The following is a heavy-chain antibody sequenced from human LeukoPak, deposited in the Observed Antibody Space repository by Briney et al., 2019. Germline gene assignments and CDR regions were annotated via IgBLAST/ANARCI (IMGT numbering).Heavy chain of an antibody. CDR2: IVRSGTTI. CDR3: ARSGKIYFDWLLDY. D-gene: IGHD3-9*01. Sequence: PGGSLRLSCAASGFSFSDYYMSWIRQVPGEGLEWVSYIVRSGTTIYYADSVKGRFTISWDNAKKSLYLQMNSLRAEDTAVYYCARSGKIYFDWLLDYWGKGTLVTVSS. J-gene: IGHJ4*02. CDR1: GFSFSDYY. V-gene: IGHV3-11*04.